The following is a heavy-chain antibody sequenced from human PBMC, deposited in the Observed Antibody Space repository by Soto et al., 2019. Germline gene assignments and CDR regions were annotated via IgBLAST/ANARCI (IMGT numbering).Heavy chain of an antibody. Sequence: QVQLVESGGGVVQPGKSLRLSCAASGFTFSSFGMHWVRQAPGKGLEWVAVISYDGSTTVYADSVKGRFTVSRDNSNNTLFLHMDSLRPEDTSMYYCAKDTYSGTSVKRWLFHVGFDSWGQGSLVTVSS. V-gene: IGHV3-30*18. CDR1: GFTFSSFG. D-gene: IGHD5-12*01. J-gene: IGHJ4*02. CDR3: AKDTYSGTSVKRWLFHVGFDS. CDR2: ISYDGSTT.